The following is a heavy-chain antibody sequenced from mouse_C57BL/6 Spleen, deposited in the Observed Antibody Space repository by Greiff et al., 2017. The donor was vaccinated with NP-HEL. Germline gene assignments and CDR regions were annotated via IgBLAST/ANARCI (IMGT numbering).Heavy chain of an antibody. CDR1: GYTFTDYY. J-gene: IGHJ4*01. D-gene: IGHD2-4*01. CDR3: ARCDYSYAMDY. Sequence: QVQLQQSGAELVRPGASVKLSCKASGYTFTDYYINWVKQRPGQGLEWIARIYPGSGNTYYNEKFKGKATLTAEKSSSTAYMQLSSLTSEDSAVYFCARCDYSYAMDYWGQGTSVTVSS. V-gene: IGHV1-76*01. CDR2: IYPGSGNT.